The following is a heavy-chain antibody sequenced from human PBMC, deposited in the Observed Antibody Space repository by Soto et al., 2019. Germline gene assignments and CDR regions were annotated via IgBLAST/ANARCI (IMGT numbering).Heavy chain of an antibody. D-gene: IGHD3-16*02. Sequence: PSETLSLTCTVSGGSISSGGYYWSWIRQPPGKGQEWIGYIYYSGSTYYNPSLKSRVTISVDTSKNQFSLKLSSVTAADTAVYYCAWGGGLSRVTFGGVIVFPFDYWGQGTLVTVSS. J-gene: IGHJ4*02. V-gene: IGHV4-30-4*01. CDR1: GGSISSGGYY. CDR2: IYYSGST. CDR3: AWGGGLSRVTFGGVIVFPFDY.